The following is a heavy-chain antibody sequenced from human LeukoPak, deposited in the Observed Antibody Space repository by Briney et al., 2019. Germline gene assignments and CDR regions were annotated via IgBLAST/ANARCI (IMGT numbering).Heavy chain of an antibody. J-gene: IGHJ4*02. Sequence: ASVKVSCKASGYTFTSYGISWVRQAPGQGLEWMGWISAYNGNTNYAQKPQGRVTMTTDTSTSTAYMELRSLRSDDTAVYYCARDWESGYYYDSSGYYPAGYWGQGTLVTVSS. CDR3: ARDWESGYYYDSSGYYPAGY. CDR1: GYTFTSYG. V-gene: IGHV1-18*01. D-gene: IGHD3-22*01. CDR2: ISAYNGNT.